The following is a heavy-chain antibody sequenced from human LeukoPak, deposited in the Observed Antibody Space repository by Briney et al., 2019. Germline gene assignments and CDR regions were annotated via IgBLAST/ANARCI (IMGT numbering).Heavy chain of an antibody. Sequence: SETLSLTCAVYGGSFSGYYWSWIRQPPGKGLEWIGEINHSGSTNYNPSLKSRVTISVDTSKNQFSLKLSSVTAADTAVYYCASVFSGSSSWYSFDPWGQGTLVTVSS. D-gene: IGHD6-13*01. CDR3: ASVFSGSSSWYSFDP. J-gene: IGHJ5*02. CDR2: INHSGST. CDR1: GGSFSGYY. V-gene: IGHV4-34*01.